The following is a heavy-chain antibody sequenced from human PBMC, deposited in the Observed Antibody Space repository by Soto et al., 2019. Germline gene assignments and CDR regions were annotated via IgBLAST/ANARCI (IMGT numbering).Heavy chain of an antibody. V-gene: IGHV5-51*01. CDR3: ASAVRSSGHYDGYYFDY. J-gene: IGHJ4*02. D-gene: IGHD3-22*01. CDR1: EYNFNTYW. Sequence: GESLKISCQGSEYNFNTYWVGWVRQLPGKGLEWMGIIYPGNSETRYSPSFEGQVTISVDKSLSAAYLQWGSLRASDAAVYYCASAVRSSGHYDGYYFDYWGQGTLVTVSS. CDR2: IYPGNSET.